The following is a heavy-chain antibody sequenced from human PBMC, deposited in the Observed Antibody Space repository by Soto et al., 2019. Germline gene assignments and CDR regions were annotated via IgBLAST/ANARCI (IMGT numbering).Heavy chain of an antibody. CDR3: ARVLLPHYFDH. V-gene: IGHV1-8*01. J-gene: IGHJ4*02. Sequence: GASVKVSCKASGYPFTSYDINWVRQATGQGLEWMGWMNPNSANIGYAQKFQGRVTMTRDTSISTAYMELSGLSSDDTAVYYCARVLLPHYFDHWGQGTLVTVSS. CDR1: GYPFTSYD. D-gene: IGHD5-18*01. CDR2: MNPNSANI.